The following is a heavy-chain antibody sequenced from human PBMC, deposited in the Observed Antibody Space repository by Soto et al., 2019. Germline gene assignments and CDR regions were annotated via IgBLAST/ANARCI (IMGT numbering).Heavy chain of an antibody. D-gene: IGHD2-21*02. Sequence: PGESLKISCKGSGYTFATYWIGWVRQTPGKGLEWMGIIYPGDSDTRYSPSFQGQVTISADKSISTAYLQWTSLKASDTDRYYCARQTPVVTVFEYWGQGTPVTVSS. V-gene: IGHV5-51*01. CDR2: IYPGDSDT. CDR1: GYTFATYW. CDR3: ARQTPVVTVFEY. J-gene: IGHJ4*02.